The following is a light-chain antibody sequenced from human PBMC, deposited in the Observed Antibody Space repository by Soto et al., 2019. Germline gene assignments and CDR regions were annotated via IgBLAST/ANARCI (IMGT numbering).Light chain of an antibody. CDR2: KAS. CDR1: QSISSW. J-gene: IGKJ1*01. V-gene: IGKV1-5*03. CDR3: QQYNTLWT. Sequence: DIQMTQSPSTLSASVGDRVTITCRASQSISSWLAWYQQTPGRAPKLLIYKASTLETGVPSRFNGSGSGTEFTLTISSLQPDDFATYYCQQYNTLWTLGQGTKVDIK.